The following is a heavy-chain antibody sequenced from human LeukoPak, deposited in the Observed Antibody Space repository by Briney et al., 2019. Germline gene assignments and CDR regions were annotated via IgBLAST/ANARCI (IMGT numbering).Heavy chain of an antibody. J-gene: IGHJ3*02. CDR3: ARRTTVVTHYAFDI. CDR2: IYYSGST. CDR1: GGSISSGGYY. V-gene: IGHV4-31*03. Sequence: PSETLSLTCTVSGGSISSGGYYWSWIRQHPGKGLEWIGYIYYSGSTYYNPSLKSRVTISVDTSKNQFSLKLSSVTAADMAVYYCARRTTVVTHYAFDIWGQGTMVTVSS. D-gene: IGHD4-23*01.